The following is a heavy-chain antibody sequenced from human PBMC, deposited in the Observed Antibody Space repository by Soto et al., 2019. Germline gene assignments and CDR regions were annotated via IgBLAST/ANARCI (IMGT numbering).Heavy chain of an antibody. Sequence: SETLSLTCAVSGYSISSGYYWGWIRQPPGKGLEWIGSIYHSGSTYYNPSLKSRVTISVDTSKNQFSLKLSSVTAADTAVYYCARVHPPQLAVSRMYYFDYWGQGTLVTVSS. D-gene: IGHD6-19*01. J-gene: IGHJ4*02. V-gene: IGHV4-38-2*01. CDR2: IYHSGST. CDR3: ARVHPPQLAVSRMYYFDY. CDR1: GYSISSGYY.